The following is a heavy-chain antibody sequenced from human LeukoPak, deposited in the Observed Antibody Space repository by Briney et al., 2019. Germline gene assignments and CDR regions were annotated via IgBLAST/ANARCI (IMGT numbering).Heavy chain of an antibody. CDR1: GFTFTSYG. CDR2: IWYDGRKE. Sequence: GTSLRLSCAASGFTFTSYGMHWVRQAPGKGLEWVTLIWYDGRKEYYADSVKGRFTISRDDSRNTLYLQMNGLRAEDTAVYYCARLGSSWSSDYWGQGTLVTVSS. V-gene: IGHV3-33*01. J-gene: IGHJ4*02. CDR3: ARLGSSWSSDY. D-gene: IGHD6-13*01.